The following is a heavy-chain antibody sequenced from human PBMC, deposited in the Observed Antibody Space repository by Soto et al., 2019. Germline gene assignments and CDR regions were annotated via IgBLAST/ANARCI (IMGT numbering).Heavy chain of an antibody. V-gene: IGHV1-2*04. CDR3: ARDRYSSSWYYYGMDV. J-gene: IGHJ6*02. D-gene: IGHD6-13*01. Sequence: QVQLVQSGAEVKKPGASVKVSCKASGYTFTGYYMHWVRQAPGQGLEWMGWINPNSGGTNYAQKFQGWVTMTRDTSISTAYMELSRLRSDDTAVYYCARDRYSSSWYYYGMDVWGQGTTVTVSS. CDR1: GYTFTGYY. CDR2: INPNSGGT.